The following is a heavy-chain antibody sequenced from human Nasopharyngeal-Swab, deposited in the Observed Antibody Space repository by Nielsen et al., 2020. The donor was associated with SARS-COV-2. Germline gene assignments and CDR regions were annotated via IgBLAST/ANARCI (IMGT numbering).Heavy chain of an antibody. Sequence: ASVKVSCKASGFTFSHYFMHWVRQAPGQGLEWMGVITPSGGATNYAGKFRGRVTMTRDPSTSTVYLDLSSLKSEDTAVYFCASEPGGMAAPGKHFDPWGQGTLVTVSS. CDR3: ASEPGGMAAPGKHFDP. CDR1: GFTFSHYF. D-gene: IGHD6-13*01. J-gene: IGHJ5*02. CDR2: ITPSGGAT. V-gene: IGHV1-46*01.